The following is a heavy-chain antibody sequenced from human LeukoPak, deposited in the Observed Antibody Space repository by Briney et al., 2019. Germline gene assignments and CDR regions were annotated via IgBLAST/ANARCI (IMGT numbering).Heavy chain of an antibody. D-gene: IGHD3-3*01. CDR2: IYYSGST. J-gene: IGHJ4*02. CDR3: ARREYDFWSGPDY. V-gene: IGHV4-39*01. Sequence: SETLSLTRTVSGGSLSSSSYYWGWIRQPPGKGLEWIGSIYYSGSTYYNPSLKSRVTISVDTSKNQFSLKLSSVTAADTAVYYCARREYDFWSGPDYWGQGTLVTVSS. CDR1: GGSLSSSSYY.